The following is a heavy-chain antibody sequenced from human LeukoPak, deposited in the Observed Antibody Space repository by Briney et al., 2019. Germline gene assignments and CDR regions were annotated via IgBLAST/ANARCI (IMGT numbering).Heavy chain of an antibody. CDR2: ISSNGGST. CDR3: ARTNYGDLGY. J-gene: IGHJ4*02. D-gene: IGHD4-17*01. CDR1: GFTFSSYA. V-gene: IGHV3-64*01. Sequence: GGSLRLSCAASGFTFSSYAMHWVRQAPGKGLEYVSAISSNGGSTYYANSVKGRFTISRDNSKNTPYLQMGSLRAEDMAVYYCARTNYGDLGYWGQGTLVTVSS.